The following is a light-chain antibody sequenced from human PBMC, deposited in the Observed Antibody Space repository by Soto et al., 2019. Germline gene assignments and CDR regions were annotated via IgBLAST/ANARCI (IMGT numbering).Light chain of an antibody. Sequence: EIVLTQSPGTLSLSPGERATLSCRASQSVDNNYLAWFQQKPGQAPRLLIDDASRRATGIPDMFSGSGSGTDFTLTISRLEPEDFAVYYCQQCAHSPLTFGGGTKVEIK. V-gene: IGKV3-20*01. CDR3: QQCAHSPLT. J-gene: IGKJ4*01. CDR2: DAS. CDR1: QSVDNNY.